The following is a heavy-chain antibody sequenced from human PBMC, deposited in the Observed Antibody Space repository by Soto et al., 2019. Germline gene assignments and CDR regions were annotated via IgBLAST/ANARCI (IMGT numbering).Heavy chain of an antibody. Sequence: GASVKVSCKASGYTFTSYGISWVRQAPGQGLEWMGWISAYNGNTNYAQKLQGRVTMTTDTSTSTAYMELRSLRSDDTAVYYCARRIDSGYDWDNWFDPWGQGTLVTVS. V-gene: IGHV1-18*04. D-gene: IGHD5-12*01. J-gene: IGHJ5*02. CDR1: GYTFTSYG. CDR3: ARRIDSGYDWDNWFDP. CDR2: ISAYNGNT.